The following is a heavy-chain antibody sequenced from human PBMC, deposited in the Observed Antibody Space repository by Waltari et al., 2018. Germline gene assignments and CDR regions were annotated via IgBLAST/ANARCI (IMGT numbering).Heavy chain of an antibody. CDR3: ARVRLAHYDYFGFDV. J-gene: IGHJ6*02. CDR1: GFTLVTDW. D-gene: IGHD6-6*01. Sequence: EVQLVESGGGLVQPGGSLRLSCEVSGFTLVTDWLHWVRQVPGKGLVWVARINSDGSTINYADSVKGRFTISRDNAKNTVYLQMNSLRVEDTAVYFCARVRLAHYDYFGFDVWGQGTTVTVSS. CDR2: INSDGSTI. V-gene: IGHV3-74*01.